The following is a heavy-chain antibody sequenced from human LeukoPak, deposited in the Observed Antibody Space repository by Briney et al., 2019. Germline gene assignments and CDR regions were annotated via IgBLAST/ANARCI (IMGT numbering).Heavy chain of an antibody. CDR1: GLTFSRYW. V-gene: IGHV3-74*01. J-gene: IGHJ4*02. Sequence: TGGSLRLSCAASGLTFSRYWMHWVRQAPGKGLVWVSRINTDGRTITYADSVKGRFTISRDNAKNTLYLEMNSLRAEDTAVYYCTKSRSGSSNWALQVFDNWGQGALVTVSS. D-gene: IGHD4-11*01. CDR3: TKSRSGSSNWALQVFDN. CDR2: INTDGRTI.